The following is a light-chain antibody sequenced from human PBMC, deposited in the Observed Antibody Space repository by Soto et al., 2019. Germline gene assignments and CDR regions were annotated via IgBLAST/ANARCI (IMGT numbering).Light chain of an antibody. CDR1: QSVSSSY. CDR2: GAS. CDR3: KKYGSSPVT. J-gene: IGKJ1*01. Sequence: EIVLTQSPGTLSLSPGERATLSCRASQSVSSSYLAWYQRKPGQAPRLLIYGASSRATGIPDRFSGSGSGTDFTLSISRLEPEDFAVYYCKKYGSSPVTFGQGTKV. V-gene: IGKV3-20*01.